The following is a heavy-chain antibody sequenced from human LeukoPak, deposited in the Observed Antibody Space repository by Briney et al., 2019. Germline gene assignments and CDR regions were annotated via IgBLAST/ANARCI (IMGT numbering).Heavy chain of an antibody. Sequence: PGASVKVSCKASGGTFSSYAISWVRQAPGQGLEWMGGIVPIFGTANYAQKFQGRVTITADKSTSTAYMELSSLRSEDTAVYYCARKCSGGSCYFSGGFDPWGQGTPVTVSS. D-gene: IGHD2-15*01. J-gene: IGHJ5*02. CDR1: GGTFSSYA. CDR2: IVPIFGTA. CDR3: ARKCSGGSCYFSGGFDP. V-gene: IGHV1-69*06.